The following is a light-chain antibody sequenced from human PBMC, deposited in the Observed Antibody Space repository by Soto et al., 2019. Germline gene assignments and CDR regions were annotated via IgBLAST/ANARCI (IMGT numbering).Light chain of an antibody. CDR3: LHRSNWPRT. V-gene: IGKV3-11*01. Sequence: EIVLTQSPATLSLSPGDTATLSCRASQSVSRYLAWYQQKPGQAPRLLIYDASNRATGIPARFSGSGSGTDFTLTIGSLEPEDFAVYYCLHRSNWPRTFGQGTKVEIK. J-gene: IGKJ2*01. CDR2: DAS. CDR1: QSVSRY.